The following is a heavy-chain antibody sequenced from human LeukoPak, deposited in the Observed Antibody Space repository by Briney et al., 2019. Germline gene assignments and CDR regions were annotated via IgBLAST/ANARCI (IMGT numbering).Heavy chain of an antibody. CDR1: GGSISSYY. Sequence: SETLSLTCTVSGGSISSYYWSWIRQPPGKGLEWIGYIYYSGSTNYNPSLKSRVTISVDTSKNQFSLKLSSVTAADTAVYYCARERDGMDVWGQGTTVTVSS. V-gene: IGHV4-59*01. CDR2: IYYSGST. J-gene: IGHJ6*02. CDR3: ARERDGMDV.